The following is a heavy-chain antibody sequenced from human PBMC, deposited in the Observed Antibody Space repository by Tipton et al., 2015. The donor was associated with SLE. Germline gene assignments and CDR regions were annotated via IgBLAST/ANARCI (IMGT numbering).Heavy chain of an antibody. CDR2: IYYSGST. J-gene: IGHJ6*03. CDR1: GVSTNTFS. V-gene: IGHV4-59*01. Sequence: LRLSCSVSGVSTNTFSWAWIRQPPGKGLEWIGYIYYSGSTNYNPSLKSRVTISVDTSRSQFSLKLTSVTAADTAIYYCARDLNGYNRGYYYYMDVWGKGTTVTVSS. D-gene: IGHD5-24*01. CDR3: ARDLNGYNRGYYYYMDV.